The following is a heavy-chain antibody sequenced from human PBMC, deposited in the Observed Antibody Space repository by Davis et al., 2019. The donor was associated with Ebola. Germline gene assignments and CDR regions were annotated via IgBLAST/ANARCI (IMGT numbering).Heavy chain of an antibody. CDR2: IYYSGST. CDR3: ARLADSGYDNLYYYYGMDV. Sequence: MPSETLSLTCTVSGGSISSYYWGWIRQPPGKGLEWIGYIYYSGSTNYNPSLKSRVTISVDTSKNQFSLKLSSVTAADTAVYYCARLADSGYDNLYYYYGMDVRGQGTTVTVSS. J-gene: IGHJ6*02. D-gene: IGHD5-12*01. CDR1: GGSISSYY. V-gene: IGHV4-59*08.